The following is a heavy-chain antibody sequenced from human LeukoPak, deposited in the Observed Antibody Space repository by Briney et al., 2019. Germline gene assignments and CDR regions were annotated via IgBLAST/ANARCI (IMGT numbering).Heavy chain of an antibody. CDR1: GFTFSSYA. V-gene: IGHV3-23*01. CDR3: AKGSGYSSSWPFDY. Sequence: GGSLRLSCAASGFTFSSYAMSWVRQAPGKGLEWVSAISGSGGSTYYADSVKGRFTISRDNSKNTLYLQMNGLRAEDTAVYYCAKGSGYSSSWPFDYWGQGTLVTVSS. CDR2: ISGSGGST. J-gene: IGHJ4*02. D-gene: IGHD6-13*01.